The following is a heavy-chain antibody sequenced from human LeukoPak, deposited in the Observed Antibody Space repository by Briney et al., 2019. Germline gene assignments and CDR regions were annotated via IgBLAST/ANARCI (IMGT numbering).Heavy chain of an antibody. CDR2: IYTSGNT. CDR1: GVSISSGSHY. V-gene: IGHV4-61*02. J-gene: IGHJ4*02. CDR3: ARGSGHESDYGDHASLL. D-gene: IGHD4-17*01. Sequence: SETLSLTCTVSGVSISSGSHYWSWIRQPAGKGLEWIGRIYTSGNTNYNPSLKSRVTISGDTSKNQFSLKLSSVTAADTAVYYCARGSGHESDYGDHASLLWGQGTLVTVSS.